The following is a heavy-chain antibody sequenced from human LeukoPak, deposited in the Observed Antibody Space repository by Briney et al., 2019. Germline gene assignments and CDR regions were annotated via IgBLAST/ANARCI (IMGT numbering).Heavy chain of an antibody. J-gene: IGHJ4*02. D-gene: IGHD3-16*01. Sequence: PGGSLRLSCAASGFTFDDYAMHWVRQAPGKGLEWVSGISWNSGSIGYADSVKGRFTIYRDNAKKSLYLQMNSPRAEDTALYYCAKGGRYVREFIDYWGQGTLVTVSS. CDR3: AKGGRYVREFIDY. V-gene: IGHV3-9*01. CDR2: ISWNSGSI. CDR1: GFTFDDYA.